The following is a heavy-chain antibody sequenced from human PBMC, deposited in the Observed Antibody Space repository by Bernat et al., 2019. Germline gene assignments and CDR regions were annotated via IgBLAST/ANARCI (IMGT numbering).Heavy chain of an antibody. J-gene: IGHJ6*02. D-gene: IGHD3-10*01. CDR1: GGSISSSSFY. CDR2: IYYSGST. V-gene: IGHV4-39*01. CDR3: ARGAHNLLWFGEYYYGMDV. Sequence: QLQLQESGPGLAKPSETLSLTCTVSGGSISSSSFYWGWIRQPPGKGLEWIGSIYYSGSTYYNPSLKSRVTISVDTSKNQFSLKLSSVTAADTAVYYCARGAHNLLWFGEYYYGMDVWGQGTTVTVSS.